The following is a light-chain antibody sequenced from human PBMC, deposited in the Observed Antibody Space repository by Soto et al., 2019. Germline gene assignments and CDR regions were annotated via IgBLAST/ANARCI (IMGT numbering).Light chain of an antibody. CDR2: ETN. V-gene: IGLV1-51*02. CDR1: SSDIGNNY. CDR3: GTWDSSLGADV. J-gene: IGLJ1*01. Sequence: QSVLTQPPSVSAAPGQTVTISCSGSSSDIGNNYVSWYQLLPGTAPKLLIYETNRRASGIPDRFSGSKSVTSATMGITGLQTGDEAEYYCGTWDSSLGADVFGTGTKLTVL.